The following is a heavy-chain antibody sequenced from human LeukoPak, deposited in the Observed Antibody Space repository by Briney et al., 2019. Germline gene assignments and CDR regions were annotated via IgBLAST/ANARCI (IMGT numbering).Heavy chain of an antibody. D-gene: IGHD2-21*02. CDR2: IIPIFGTA. Sequence: SVKVSCKASGGTFSSYAISWVRQAPGQGLGWMGRIIPIFGTANYAQKFQGKVTITTDESTSTAYMELSSLRSEDTAVYYCARDEGYCGGDCYSSGFDYWGQGTLVTVSS. V-gene: IGHV1-69*05. CDR3: ARDEGYCGGDCYSSGFDY. CDR1: GGTFSSYA. J-gene: IGHJ4*02.